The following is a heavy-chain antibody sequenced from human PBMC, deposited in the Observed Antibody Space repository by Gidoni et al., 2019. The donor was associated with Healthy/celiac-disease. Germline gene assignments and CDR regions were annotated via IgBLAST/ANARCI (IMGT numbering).Heavy chain of an antibody. CDR2: INSDGSYT. J-gene: IGHJ4*02. Sequence: EVQLVESGGGLVQPGGSLRLSCAASGFTFSSYWMHWVRQAPGKGLVWVSRINSDGSYTTYADSVKGRFTISRDNAKNTLYLQMNSLRAEDTALYYCASGSSGYYFYWGQGTLVTVSS. V-gene: IGHV3-74*01. CDR1: GFTFSSYW. D-gene: IGHD3-22*01. CDR3: ASGSSGYYFY.